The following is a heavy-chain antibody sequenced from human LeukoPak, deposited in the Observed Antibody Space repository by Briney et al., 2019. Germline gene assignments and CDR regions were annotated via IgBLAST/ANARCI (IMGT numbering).Heavy chain of an antibody. Sequence: GGSLRLSCAASGFTFSSYAMSWVRQAPGKGLEWVSTISNSGGTTYYADSVKGRFTISRDNSKNTLYLQMNSLRAEDTAVYYCAREGYSYGYNFVDYWGQGTLVTVSS. D-gene: IGHD5-18*01. CDR3: AREGYSYGYNFVDY. V-gene: IGHV3-23*01. CDR2: ISNSGGTT. J-gene: IGHJ4*02. CDR1: GFTFSSYA.